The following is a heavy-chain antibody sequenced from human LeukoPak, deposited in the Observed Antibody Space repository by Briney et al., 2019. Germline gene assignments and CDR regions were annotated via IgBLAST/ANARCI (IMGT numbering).Heavy chain of an antibody. CDR1: SYTFTSYG. J-gene: IGHJ4*02. CDR3: ARGLDYGDYPLLR. CDR2: ISAHNGNT. D-gene: IGHD4-17*01. V-gene: IGHV1-18*01. Sequence: ASVKVSCKASSYTFTSYGISWVRQAPGQGLEWMGWISAHNGNTNYAQNLRGRVTMTTETSTSTAYMELRSLRSDDTAVYYCARGLDYGDYPLLRWGQGTLVTVSS.